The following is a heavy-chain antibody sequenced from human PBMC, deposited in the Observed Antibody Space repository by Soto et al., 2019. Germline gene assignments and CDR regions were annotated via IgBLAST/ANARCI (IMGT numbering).Heavy chain of an antibody. V-gene: IGHV3-21*01. D-gene: IGHD3-10*01. CDR2: ISSSSSYI. J-gene: IGHJ6*02. CDR3: AREWYGSGSYHHYGMDV. Sequence: GGSLRLSCAASGFTFSSYSMNWVRQAPGKGLEWVSSISSSSSYIYYADSVKGRFTISRDNAKNSLYLQMNSLRAEDTAVYYCAREWYGSGSYHHYGMDVWGQGTTVTV. CDR1: GFTFSSYS.